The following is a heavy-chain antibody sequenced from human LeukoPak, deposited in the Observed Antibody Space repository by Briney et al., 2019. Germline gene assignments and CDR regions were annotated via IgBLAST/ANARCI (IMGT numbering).Heavy chain of an antibody. CDR2: ISGSGGST. J-gene: IGHJ3*02. CDR3: AKGNRGSYYRSAFDI. D-gene: IGHD1-26*01. CDR1: GFTFSSYA. V-gene: IGHV3-23*01. Sequence: TGGSLRLSCAVSGFTFSSYAMSWVRQAPGKGLEWVSAISGSGGSTYYADSVKGRFTIARDNSKNTVYLQTNSLRAEDTGVYYCAKGNRGSYYRSAFDIWGQGTMVTVSS.